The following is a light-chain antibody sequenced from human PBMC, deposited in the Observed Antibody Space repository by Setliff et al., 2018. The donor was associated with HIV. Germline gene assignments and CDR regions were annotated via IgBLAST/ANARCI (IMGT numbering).Light chain of an antibody. J-gene: IGLJ1*01. V-gene: IGLV2-14*01. Sequence: QSVLTQPASVSGSPGQSITTSCTGTSSDIGGYNYVSWYQQHPGKAPKLMIYDVSKRPSGVSNRFSGSKSGNTASLTISGLQAEDEAAYYCSSSRSSTIEVFGTGTKVTVL. CDR1: SSDIGGYNY. CDR3: SSSRSSTIEV. CDR2: DVS.